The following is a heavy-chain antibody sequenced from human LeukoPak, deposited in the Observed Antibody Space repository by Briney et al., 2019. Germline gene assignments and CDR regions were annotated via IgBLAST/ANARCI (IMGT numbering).Heavy chain of an antibody. D-gene: IGHD4-17*01. Sequence: SETLSLTCTVSGGSISSGDYYWSWIRQPPGKGREWIGYIYYSGSTYYNPSLKSRVTISVDTSKNQFSLKLSSVTAADTAVYYCASLNDYGDYVRTFDYWGPGTLVTVSS. CDR3: ASLNDYGDYVRTFDY. CDR1: GGSISSGDYY. J-gene: IGHJ4*02. V-gene: IGHV4-30-4*01. CDR2: IYYSGST.